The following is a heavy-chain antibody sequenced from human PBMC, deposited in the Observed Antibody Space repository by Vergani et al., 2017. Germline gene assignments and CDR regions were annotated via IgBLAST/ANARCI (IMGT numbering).Heavy chain of an antibody. V-gene: IGHV4-39*01. CDR3: ASKMYSSLPRY. Sequence: QLQLQESGPGLVKPSETLSLTCTVPGGSISSSSYYWGWIRQPPGKGLEWIGSIYYSGSTYYNPSLKSRVTISVDTSKNQFSLKLSSVTAADTAVYYCASKMYSSLPRYWGQGTLVTVSS. CDR1: GGSISSSSYY. CDR2: IYYSGST. D-gene: IGHD6-13*01. J-gene: IGHJ4*02.